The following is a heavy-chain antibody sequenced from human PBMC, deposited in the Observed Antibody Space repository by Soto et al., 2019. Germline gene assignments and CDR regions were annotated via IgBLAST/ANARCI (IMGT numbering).Heavy chain of an antibody. J-gene: IGHJ6*02. V-gene: IGHV1-2*02. CDR1: GYTFTGYY. Sequence: ASVKVSCKASGYTFTGYYMHWVRQAPGQGLEWMGWINPNSGGTNYAQKFQGRVTMTRDTSISTAYMELSRLRSDDTAVYYCARGGEQWLVRGYYYYYYGMDVWGQGTTVTVSS. CDR3: ARGGEQWLVRGYYYYYYGMDV. D-gene: IGHD6-19*01. CDR2: INPNSGGT.